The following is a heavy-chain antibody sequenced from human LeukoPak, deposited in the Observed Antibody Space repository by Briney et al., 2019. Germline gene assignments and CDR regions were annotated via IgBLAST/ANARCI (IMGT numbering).Heavy chain of an antibody. CDR3: ARDKGDYSFDY. Sequence: GGSLRLSCAASGFTFSTYSINWVRQAPGKGLEWVSSISSSSTYIYYADSVKGRFTISRDNAKNSLYLQVNSLRAEDTAVYYCARDKGDYSFDYWGQGTLV. CDR1: GFTFSTYS. V-gene: IGHV3-21*01. D-gene: IGHD2-21*02. CDR2: ISSSSTYI. J-gene: IGHJ4*02.